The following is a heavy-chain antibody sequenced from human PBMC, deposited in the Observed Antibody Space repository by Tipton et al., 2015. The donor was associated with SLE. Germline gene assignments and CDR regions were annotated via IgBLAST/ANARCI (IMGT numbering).Heavy chain of an antibody. J-gene: IGHJ3*02. V-gene: IGHV3-30*19. Sequence: SLRLSCAASGFTFSSYGMHWVRQAPGKGLEWVAVISYDGSNKYYADSVKGRFTISRDNSKNTLYLQMNSLRAEDTAVYYCARGGIRFLEWFHGAFDIWGQGTMVTVSS. D-gene: IGHD3-3*01. CDR1: GFTFSSYG. CDR3: ARGGIRFLEWFHGAFDI. CDR2: ISYDGSNK.